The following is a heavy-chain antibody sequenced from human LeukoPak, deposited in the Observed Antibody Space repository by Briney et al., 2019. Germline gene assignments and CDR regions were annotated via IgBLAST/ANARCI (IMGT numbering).Heavy chain of an antibody. D-gene: IGHD6-19*01. CDR2: ISGDGGST. CDR1: GFAVDDYA. J-gene: IGHJ4*02. Sequence: GGSLRLSCAASGFAVDDYAMHWVRQTPGKGLEWVSVISGDGGSTYYADSVKGRFTIPGDNSKNSLYLQMNSLRTEDTALYSCAKDMGAVTGGWVDYWGQGTLVTVSS. CDR3: AKDMGAVTGGWVDY. V-gene: IGHV3-43*02.